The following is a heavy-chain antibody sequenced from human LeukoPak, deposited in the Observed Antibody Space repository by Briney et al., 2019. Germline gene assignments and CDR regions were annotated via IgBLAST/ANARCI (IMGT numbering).Heavy chain of an antibody. J-gene: IGHJ2*01. V-gene: IGHV3-9*01. CDR2: ISWNSDSI. Sequence: GGSLRLSCVASGFTFDDYAMHWVRQAPGKGLEWVSGISWNSDSIGYADSVVGRFTISRDNAKNSLYLQMNSLRAEDTAVYYCARSFTIFGVVTNWYFDLWGRGTLVTVSS. CDR3: ARSFTIFGVVTNWYFDL. D-gene: IGHD3-3*01. CDR1: GFTFDDYA.